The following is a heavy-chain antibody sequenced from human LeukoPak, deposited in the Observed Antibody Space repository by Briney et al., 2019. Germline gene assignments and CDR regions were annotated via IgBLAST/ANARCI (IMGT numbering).Heavy chain of an antibody. CDR1: GYTFTTYG. V-gene: IGHV1-18*01. CDR3: ARHRLPRVYYDSSGYYHAAFDI. D-gene: IGHD3-22*01. Sequence: ASVKVSCKASGYTFTTYGINWVRQAPGQGLEWMGWISGYNGNANYAQKLQGRVTMTTVTSTSTAYMELRSLRSDDTAVYYCARHRLPRVYYDSSGYYHAAFDIWGQGTMVTVSS. J-gene: IGHJ3*02. CDR2: ISGYNGNA.